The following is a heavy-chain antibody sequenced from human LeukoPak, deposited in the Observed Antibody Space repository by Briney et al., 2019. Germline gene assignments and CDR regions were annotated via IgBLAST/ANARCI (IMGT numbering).Heavy chain of an antibody. J-gene: IGHJ6*04. D-gene: IGHD3-10*02. CDR3: AELGITMIGGV. CDR2: ISSSSTYI. V-gene: IGHV3-21*01. Sequence: GGSLRLSCAPSGFTFSDYSVNWVRQAPGKGLEWVSSISSSSTYIYYADSVKGRFTISRDNAKNSLYLQMNSLRAEDTAVYYCAELGITMIGGVWGKGTTVTISS. CDR1: GFTFSDYS.